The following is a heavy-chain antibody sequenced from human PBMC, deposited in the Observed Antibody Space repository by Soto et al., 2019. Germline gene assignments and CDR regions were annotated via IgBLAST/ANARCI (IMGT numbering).Heavy chain of an antibody. D-gene: IGHD3-3*01. Sequence: GESLKISCKGSGYSFTSYWIGWVRQMPGKGLEWMGIIYPGDSDTRYSPSFQGQVTISADKSISTAYLQWSSLKASDTAMYYCARARLESGSWSHYYYYGMDVWGQGTTVTV. V-gene: IGHV5-51*01. CDR1: GYSFTSYW. CDR3: ARARLESGSWSHYYYYGMDV. J-gene: IGHJ6*02. CDR2: IYPGDSDT.